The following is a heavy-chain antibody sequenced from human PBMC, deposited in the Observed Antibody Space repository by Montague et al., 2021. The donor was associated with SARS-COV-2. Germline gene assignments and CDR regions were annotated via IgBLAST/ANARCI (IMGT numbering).Heavy chain of an antibody. CDR3: ARTPRRNSGGYSVTFDI. Sequence: SETLSLTCAVYGGSSTDYYWSWIRQPPGKGLEWIGEINHGGITNYSPSLKSRVTISADTSKNQFSLKLSSVTAADTAVYYCARTPRRNSGGYSVTFDIWGQGTMVTVSS. J-gene: IGHJ3*02. CDR1: GGSSTDYY. D-gene: IGHD3-22*01. V-gene: IGHV4-34*01. CDR2: INHGGIT.